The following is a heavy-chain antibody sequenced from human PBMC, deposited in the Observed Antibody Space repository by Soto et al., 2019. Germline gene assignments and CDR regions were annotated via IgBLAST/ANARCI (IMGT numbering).Heavy chain of an antibody. Sequence: QVHLVESGGGVVQPGRFLTLSCAASGFTFSDYGMHWVRQAPGKGLEWVALIWHDGTNEYYADSVKGRFTISRDNSKNTLSLQMNSLRAEDTAVYYCAGINYDIFTGYFSDYWGQGTLVTVSS. D-gene: IGHD3-9*01. CDR1: GFTFSDYG. CDR3: AGINYDIFTGYFSDY. CDR2: IWHDGTNE. J-gene: IGHJ4*02. V-gene: IGHV3-33*01.